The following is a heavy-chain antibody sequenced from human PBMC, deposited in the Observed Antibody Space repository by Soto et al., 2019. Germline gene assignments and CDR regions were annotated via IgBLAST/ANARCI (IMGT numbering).Heavy chain of an antibody. V-gene: IGHV3-15*07. Sequence: GGSLRLSCAASGFTFSNAWMNWVRQAPGKGLEWVGRIKSKTDGGITDYAAPVKGRFTISRDDSKNTLYLQMNSLKTEDTAVYYCTFPLLLFWSGDGDAFDIWGQGTMVTVSS. CDR2: IKSKTDGGIT. J-gene: IGHJ3*02. CDR1: GFTFSNAW. CDR3: TFPLLLFWSGDGDAFDI. D-gene: IGHD3-3*01.